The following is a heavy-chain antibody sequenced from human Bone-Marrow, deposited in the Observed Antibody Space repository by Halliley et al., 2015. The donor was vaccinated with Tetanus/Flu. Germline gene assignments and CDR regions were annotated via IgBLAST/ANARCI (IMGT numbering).Heavy chain of an antibody. CDR1: GGSVSSGSHY. CDR3: ARVNLGGAAQIDY. CDR2: IYYSGST. V-gene: IGHV4-61*01. D-gene: IGHD3-16*01. Sequence: TLSLTCTVSGGSVSSGSHYWSWMRQPPGKGLEWIGNIYYSGSTNYEPSLKSRVTISLDTSKNQFSLKLNSLTAADTAVHFCARVNLGGAAQIDYWGQGTLVTVSS. J-gene: IGHJ4*02.